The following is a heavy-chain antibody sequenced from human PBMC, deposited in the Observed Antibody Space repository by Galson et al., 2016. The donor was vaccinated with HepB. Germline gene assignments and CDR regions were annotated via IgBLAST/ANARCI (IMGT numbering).Heavy chain of an antibody. CDR3: AKKSLVAGTATYVFDN. V-gene: IGHV3-23*01. J-gene: IGHJ4*02. CDR2: ISGSGGSM. CDR1: GFPFSTYG. D-gene: IGHD6-19*01. Sequence: SLRLSCAASGFPFSTYGMSWVRQAPGKGLEWVSGISGSGGSMYSADSVKGRFTISRDNSKNTLYLQMNSLRADDTAVYYCAKKSLVAGTATYVFDNWGQGTLVTASS.